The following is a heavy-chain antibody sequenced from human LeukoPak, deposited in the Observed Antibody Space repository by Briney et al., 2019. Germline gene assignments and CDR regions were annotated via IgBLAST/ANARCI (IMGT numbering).Heavy chain of an antibody. CDR2: INPNSGGT. D-gene: IGHD3-3*01. V-gene: IGHV1-2*06. J-gene: IGHJ4*02. CDR1: GYTFTGYY. Sequence: ASVKVSCKASGYTFTGYYMHWVRQAPGQGLEWMGRINPNSGGTNYAQKFQDRVTMTRDTSISTAYMELSRLRSDDTAVYYCARVRITIFGVVTALDYWGQGTLVTVSS. CDR3: ARVRITIFGVVTALDY.